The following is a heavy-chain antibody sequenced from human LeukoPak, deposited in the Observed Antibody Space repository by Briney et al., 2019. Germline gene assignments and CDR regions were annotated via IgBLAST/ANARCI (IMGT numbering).Heavy chain of an antibody. CDR2: ISWDGGST. V-gene: IGHV3-43*01. CDR1: GFTFDDYT. J-gene: IGHJ4*02. CDR3: AKDAGEYRSSTSCYTLDY. D-gene: IGHD2-2*02. Sequence: GGSLRLSCAASGFTFDDYTMHWVRQAPGKGLEWVSLISWDGGSTYYADSVKGRFTISRDNSKNSLYLQMNSLRTEDTALYYCAKDAGEYRSSTSCYTLDYWGQGTLVTVSS.